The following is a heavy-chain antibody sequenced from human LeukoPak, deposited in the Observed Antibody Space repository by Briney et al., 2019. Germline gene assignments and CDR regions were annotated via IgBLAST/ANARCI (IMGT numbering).Heavy chain of an antibody. CDR2: IKQDGSEK. D-gene: IGHD6-13*01. Sequence: GGSLGLSCAVSWMTWVRQAPGKGLEWVANIKQDGSEKNYVDSVKGRFTISRDNAENSLFLQMNSLRVEDTAVYYCAREWQGGIAAAGTRIEGDYWGQGTLVAVSS. CDR3: AREWQGGIAAAGTRIEGDY. J-gene: IGHJ4*02. CDR1: W. V-gene: IGHV3-7*01.